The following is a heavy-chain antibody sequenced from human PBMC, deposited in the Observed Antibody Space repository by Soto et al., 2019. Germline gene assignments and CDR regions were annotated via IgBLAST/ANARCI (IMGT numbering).Heavy chain of an antibody. J-gene: IGHJ6*02. CDR3: AGAMENPYFYYGLNV. D-gene: IGHD3-3*01. V-gene: IGHV3-30*03. Sequence: QGQLVESGGGVVQPGRSLRLSCAASGFSFSSYGMEWVRLAPGKGLEWVAATTYDGGITHYVDSVKGRFTISRDNSKNTLYLQMNSLRVEDTVTYYCAGAMENPYFYYGLNVWGQATTVTVSS. CDR2: TTYDGGIT. CDR1: GFSFSSYG.